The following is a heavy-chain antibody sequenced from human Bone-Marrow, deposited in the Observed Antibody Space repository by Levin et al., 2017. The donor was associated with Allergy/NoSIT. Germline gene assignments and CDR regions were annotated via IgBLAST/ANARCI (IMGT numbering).Heavy chain of an antibody. D-gene: IGHD2-2*01. CDR3: ARGLFRESARVPSYYYYYMDV. J-gene: IGHJ6*03. V-gene: IGHV3-13*05. Sequence: PGGSLRLSCAASGFTFSSYDMHWVRQATGKGLEWVSAIGTAGDPYYPGSVKGRFTISRENAKNSLYLQMNSLRAGDTAVYYCARGLFRESARVPSYYYYYMDVWGKGTTVTVSS. CDR2: IGTAGDP. CDR1: GFTFSSYD.